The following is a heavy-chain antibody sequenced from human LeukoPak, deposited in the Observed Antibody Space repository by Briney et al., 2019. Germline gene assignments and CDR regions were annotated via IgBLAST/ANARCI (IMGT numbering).Heavy chain of an antibody. J-gene: IGHJ6*03. Sequence: PSETLSLTCTVSGVSISSHYWSWIRQPPGKGLEWIGYIYYSGSTNYNPSLKSRGTISVDTSKNQFSLKLSSVPAADTAVYYCARVNYDFWSGYYMDVWGKGTTVTVSS. CDR2: IYYSGST. CDR3: ARVNYDFWSGYYMDV. CDR1: GVSISSHY. V-gene: IGHV4-59*11. D-gene: IGHD3-3*01.